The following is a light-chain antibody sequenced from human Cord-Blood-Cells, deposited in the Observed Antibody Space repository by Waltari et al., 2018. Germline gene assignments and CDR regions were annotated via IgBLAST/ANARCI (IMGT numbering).Light chain of an antibody. J-gene: IGKJ1*01. CDR1: QSISSW. CDR2: KAP. Sequence: DIQMTQSPSTLSASVGDRVTITCRASQSISSWLAWYQQKPGKAPKLLIYKAPSLESGVPSRFSGSGSGTEFTLTISSLQPGDFATYYCQQYNSYSWTFGQGTKVEIK. V-gene: IGKV1-5*03. CDR3: QQYNSYSWT.